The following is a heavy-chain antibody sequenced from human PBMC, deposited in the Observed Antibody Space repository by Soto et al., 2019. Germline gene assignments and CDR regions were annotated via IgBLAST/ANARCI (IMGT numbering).Heavy chain of an antibody. CDR2: IYYSGST. V-gene: IGHV4-59*01. Sequence: QVQLQESGPGLVKPSETLSLTCTVSGGSISSYYWNWIRQPPGKGLEWIGYIYYSGSTNYNPSLKSRVTISVDTSKNQFSLKVSSVTAADTAVYYCASFYPRRYSSSWSFDYWGQGTLVTVSS. D-gene: IGHD6-13*01. CDR3: ASFYPRRYSSSWSFDY. J-gene: IGHJ4*02. CDR1: GGSISSYY.